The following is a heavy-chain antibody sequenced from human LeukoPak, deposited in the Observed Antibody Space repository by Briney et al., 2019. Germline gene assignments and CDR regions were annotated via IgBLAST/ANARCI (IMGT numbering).Heavy chain of an antibody. CDR1: GYSFTSYW. J-gene: IGHJ6*03. Sequence: GESLKISCKGSGYSFTSYWIGWVRQMPGKGLEWMGIIYPGDSDTRYSPSFQGQVTISADKSISTAYLQWSSLKASDTAMYYCARSQVRSSYYYYMDVWGKGTTVTVSS. CDR2: IYPGDSDT. CDR3: ARSQVRSSYYYYMDV. V-gene: IGHV5-51*01. D-gene: IGHD3-3*01.